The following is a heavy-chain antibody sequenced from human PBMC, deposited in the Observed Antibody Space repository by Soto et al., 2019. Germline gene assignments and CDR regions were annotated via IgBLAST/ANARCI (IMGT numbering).Heavy chain of an antibody. V-gene: IGHV3-21*01. CDR2: ISSSSSYI. D-gene: IGHD1-26*01. J-gene: IGHJ4*02. CDR1: GFTFSSYS. CDR3: AGDRSSGSYHYFDY. Sequence: GGSLRLSCAASGFTFSSYSMNWVRQAPGKGLEWVSSISSSSSYIYYADSVKGRFTISRDNANNSLYLQTNSLRAEDTAVYYCAGDRSSGSYHYFDYWGQGTLVTVSS.